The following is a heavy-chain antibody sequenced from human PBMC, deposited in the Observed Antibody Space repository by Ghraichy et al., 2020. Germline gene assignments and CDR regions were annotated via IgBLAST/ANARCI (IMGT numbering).Heavy chain of an antibody. J-gene: IGHJ4*02. V-gene: IGHV3-74*01. Sequence: GGSLRLSCETSGFTFSSYWMRWVRQAPGKGLVWVSRINNDGSSTNYADSVKGRFTVSRDNAKNTLYLQMNSLRAEDTAVYFCARDRPGYCSTSSCSYYFDYWGQGTLVTFSS. CDR1: GFTFSSYW. CDR2: INNDGSST. D-gene: IGHD2-2*01. CDR3: ARDRPGYCSTSSCSYYFDY.